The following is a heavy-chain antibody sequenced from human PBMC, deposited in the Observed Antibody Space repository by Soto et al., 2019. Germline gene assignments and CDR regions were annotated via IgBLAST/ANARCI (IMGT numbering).Heavy chain of an antibody. CDR3: AGGVYYDILTGPSPYYYGMDV. D-gene: IGHD3-9*01. CDR2: IIPIFGTA. J-gene: IGHJ6*02. Sequence: SVKVSCKASVGTVSSYAISWVRPAPGQGLEWMGGIIPIFGTANYAQKFQGRLTITADESTSTAYMELSSLRSEDTAVYYCAGGVYYDILTGPSPYYYGMDVWGQGTTVTV. CDR1: VGTVSSYA. V-gene: IGHV1-69*13.